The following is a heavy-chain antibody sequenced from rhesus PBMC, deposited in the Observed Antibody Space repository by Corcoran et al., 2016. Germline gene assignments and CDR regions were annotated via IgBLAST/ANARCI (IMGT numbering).Heavy chain of an antibody. V-gene: IGHV4-80*01. CDR1: GGCFSSYW. CDR3: ARFKEVITNSNDY. D-gene: IGHD3-28*01. J-gene: IGHJ4*01. CDR2: INGNSGST. Sequence: QVQLQESGPGLVKPSETLSLTCAVSGGCFSSYWWSWIRQPPGKGLEWIAEINGNSGSTNYNPSLKSRVTISKDASKNQFSLKLSSVTAADTAVYYCARFKEVITNSNDYWGQGVLVTVSS.